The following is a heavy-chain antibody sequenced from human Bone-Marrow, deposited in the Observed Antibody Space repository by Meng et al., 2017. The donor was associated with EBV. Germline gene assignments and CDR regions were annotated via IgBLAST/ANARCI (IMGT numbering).Heavy chain of an antibody. V-gene: IGHV1-3*01. CDR3: ARSPLWFGESNFDY. J-gene: IGHJ4*02. CDR2: INAGNGNT. D-gene: IGHD3-10*01. Sequence: VQVVQSGSELKKPGASVRVYCKASGYTFTSYAMHWVRQAPGQRLEWMGWINAGNGNTKYSQKFQGRVTITRDTSASTAYMELSSLRSEDTAVYYCARSPLWFGESNFDYWGQGTLVTVSS. CDR1: GYTFTSYA.